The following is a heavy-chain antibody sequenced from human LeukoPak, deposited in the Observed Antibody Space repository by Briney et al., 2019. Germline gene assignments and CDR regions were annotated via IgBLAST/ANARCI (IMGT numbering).Heavy chain of an antibody. Sequence: ASVKVSCKASGYTFTGHYMHRVRQAPGQGLEWMGWISAYNGNTNYAQKLQGRVTMTTDTSTSTAYMELRSLRSDDTAVYYCARDPSLAELDYWGQGTLVTVSS. V-gene: IGHV1-18*04. J-gene: IGHJ4*02. D-gene: IGHD6-6*01. CDR2: ISAYNGNT. CDR1: GYTFTGHY. CDR3: ARDPSLAELDY.